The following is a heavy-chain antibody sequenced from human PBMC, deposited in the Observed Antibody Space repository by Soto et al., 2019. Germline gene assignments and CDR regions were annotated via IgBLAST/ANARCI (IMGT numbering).Heavy chain of an antibody. CDR1: GFTFSSYA. CDR2: ISYDGSNK. D-gene: IGHD5-18*01. J-gene: IGHJ4*02. V-gene: IGHV3-30-3*01. CDR3: ASLPLQGLWSDY. Sequence: QVQLVESGGGVVQPGRSLRLSCAASGFTFSSYAMHWVRQAPGKGLEWVAVISYDGSNKYYADSVKGRFTISRDNSKNTLYLQMNSLRAKDTAVYYCASLPLQGLWSDYWGQGTLVTVSS.